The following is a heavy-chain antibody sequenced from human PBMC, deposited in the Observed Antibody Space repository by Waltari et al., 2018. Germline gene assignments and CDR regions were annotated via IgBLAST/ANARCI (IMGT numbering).Heavy chain of an antibody. CDR2: ISSTRKHYI. J-gene: IGHJ4*02. V-gene: IGHV3-21*02. D-gene: IGHD3-22*01. Sequence: EVQLVESGGGLVKTGGSLRLSCAASGFNFISYTMIWVRQAPGKGVEWVSSISSTRKHYIYYADSVKGRFTIARDNAQNSLYLQMNSLRADDTAVYFCARASYYYDTNGHFAFDYWGQGTLVTVSS. CDR3: ARASYYYDTNGHFAFDY. CDR1: GFNFISYT.